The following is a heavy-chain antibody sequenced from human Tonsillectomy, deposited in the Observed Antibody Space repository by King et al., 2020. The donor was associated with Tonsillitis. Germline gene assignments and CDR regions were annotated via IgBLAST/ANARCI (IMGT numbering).Heavy chain of an antibody. CDR3: ARERVRSEYYHSSGFDY. CDR2: IYYSGST. Sequence: QLLESGSGLVKPSQTLSLTCAVSGGSISSGGYSWSWIRQPPGKGLEWIGYIYYSGSTYYNPSLKSRVTISVDRSKNQFSLKLSSVTAADTAVYYCARERVRSEYYHSSGFDYWGQGTLVTVSS. D-gene: IGHD3-22*01. CDR1: GGSISSGGYS. V-gene: IGHV4-30-2*01. J-gene: IGHJ4*02.